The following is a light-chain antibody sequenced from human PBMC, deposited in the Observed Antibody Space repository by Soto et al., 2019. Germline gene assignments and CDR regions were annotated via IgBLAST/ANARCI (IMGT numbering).Light chain of an antibody. CDR1: SSDVGGYNY. Sequence: SVLTQPRSVSGSPGQSVTISCTGTSSDVGGYNYVSWYQQHPGKAPKLMIYDVSKRPSGVPDRFSGSKSGNTASLTISGLQAEDEADYYCCSYAGSYTNWVFGGGTKLTVL. J-gene: IGLJ3*02. V-gene: IGLV2-11*01. CDR3: CSYAGSYTNWV. CDR2: DVS.